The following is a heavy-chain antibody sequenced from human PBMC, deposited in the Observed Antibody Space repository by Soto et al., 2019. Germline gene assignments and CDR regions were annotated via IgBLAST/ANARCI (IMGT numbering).Heavy chain of an antibody. CDR3: AHSLIGYYYDSSGSNWFDP. J-gene: IGHJ5*02. CDR1: GFSISTSGVG. Sequence: QITLKESGPTLVKPTQALTLTCTFSGFSISTSGVGVGWIRQPQGKALEWLALIYWDDDKRYSPSLKSRLTITEDTSTNQVVLTMTSLDPVDTATYYCAHSLIGYYYDSSGSNWFDPCGQGTLVTVSS. V-gene: IGHV2-5*02. CDR2: IYWDDDK. D-gene: IGHD3-22*01.